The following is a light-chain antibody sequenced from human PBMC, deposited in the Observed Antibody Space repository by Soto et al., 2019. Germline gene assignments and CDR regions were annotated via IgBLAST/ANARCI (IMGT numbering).Light chain of an antibody. CDR1: SSDVGGYSL. CDR3: SSYTTTSTRV. J-gene: IGLJ2*01. V-gene: IGLV2-14*01. Sequence: QSALTQPASVSGSPGQSITISCTGTSSDVGGYSLVSWYQQHPGKPPKLMIYDVNIRPSGVSNRFSGSQSGNTASLTISGLQAEDEADYYCSSYTTTSTRVFGGGTKLTVL. CDR2: DVN.